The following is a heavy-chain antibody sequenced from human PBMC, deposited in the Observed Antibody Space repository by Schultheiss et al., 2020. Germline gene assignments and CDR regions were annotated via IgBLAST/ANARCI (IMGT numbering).Heavy chain of an antibody. CDR3: AKDSWDWSSKHAFDI. J-gene: IGHJ3*02. V-gene: IGHV3-NL1*01. Sequence: GGSLRLSCAASGFTFSSYGMHWVRQAPGKGLEWVSSISSRSSDTYYADSVKGRVTISRDNSKNTLYLQMNSLRAEDTAVYYCAKDSWDWSSKHAFDIWGQGTMVTVSS. D-gene: IGHD3/OR15-3a*01. CDR1: GFTFSSYG. CDR2: ISSRSSDT.